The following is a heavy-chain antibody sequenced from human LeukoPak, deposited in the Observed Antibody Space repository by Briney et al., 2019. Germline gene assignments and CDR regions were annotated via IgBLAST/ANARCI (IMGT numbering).Heavy chain of an antibody. CDR2: IFPADSDT. V-gene: IGHV5-51*01. J-gene: IGHJ6*03. CDR3: ARLNGDYPRFYYYMDV. CDR1: GSSFTNFW. Sequence: GASLQISCKASGSSFTNFWIGWVRQLPGKGLEWMGIIFPADSDTTYSPSFEGQVTISADKSISTAYLQWSSLKASDTAIYYCARLNGDYPRFYYYMDVWGKGTTVTVSS. D-gene: IGHD4-17*01.